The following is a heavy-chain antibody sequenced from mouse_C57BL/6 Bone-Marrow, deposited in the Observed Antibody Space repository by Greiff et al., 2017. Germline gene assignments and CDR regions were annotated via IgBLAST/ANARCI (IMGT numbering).Heavy chain of an antibody. Sequence: EVKLMESGGGLVKPGGSLKLSCAASGFTFSSYAMSWVRQTPEKRLEWVATISDGGSYTYYPDNVKGRFTISRDNAKNNLYLQMSHLKSEDTAMYYCARDLGQCMDYWGQGTSVTVSS. V-gene: IGHV5-4*01. CDR3: ARDLGQCMDY. J-gene: IGHJ4*01. CDR1: GFTFSSYA. CDR2: ISDGGSYT. D-gene: IGHD3-3*01.